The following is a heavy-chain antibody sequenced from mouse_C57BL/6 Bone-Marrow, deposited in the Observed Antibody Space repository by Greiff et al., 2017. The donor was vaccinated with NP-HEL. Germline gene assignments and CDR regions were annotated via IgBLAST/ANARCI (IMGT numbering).Heavy chain of an antibody. CDR3: ARNYDYDVGAMDY. CDR2: IWTGGGT. J-gene: IGHJ4*01. D-gene: IGHD2-4*01. Sequence: VKLVESGPGLVAPSQSLSITCTVSGFSLTSYAISWVRQPPGKGLEWLGVIWTGGGTNYNSALKSRLSISKDNSKSQVFLKMNSLQTDDTARYYCARNYDYDVGAMDYWGQGTSVTVSS. CDR1: GFSLTSYA. V-gene: IGHV2-9-1*01.